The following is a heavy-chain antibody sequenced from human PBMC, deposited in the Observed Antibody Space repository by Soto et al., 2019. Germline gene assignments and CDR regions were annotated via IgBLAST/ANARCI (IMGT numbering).Heavy chain of an antibody. Sequence: GGSLRLSCAASGFTVSSNYMSWVRQAPGKGLEWVSVIYSGGSTYYADSVKGRFTISRDNSKNTLYLQMNSLRAEDTAVYYCARAVAVADYYYYGMDVWGQGTTVTVSS. J-gene: IGHJ6*02. CDR2: IYSGGST. CDR1: GFTVSSNY. D-gene: IGHD6-19*01. CDR3: ARAVAVADYYYYGMDV. V-gene: IGHV3-53*01.